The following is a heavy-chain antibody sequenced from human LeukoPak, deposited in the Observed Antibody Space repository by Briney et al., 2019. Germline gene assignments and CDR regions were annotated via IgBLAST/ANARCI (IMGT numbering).Heavy chain of an antibody. CDR1: GGTFDSYA. Sequence: SLKVSCQASGGTFDSYAINWVRQAPGQGLEWMGRIVPNLVLTNYAERFQDGVTIIADRSTSTAYMELSSPRPEDTAVYYCARSSGGVDGYIFDSWGQGTLVTVSS. J-gene: IGHJ4*02. CDR3: ARSSGGVDGYIFDS. CDR2: IVPNLVLT. D-gene: IGHD5-24*01. V-gene: IGHV1-69*04.